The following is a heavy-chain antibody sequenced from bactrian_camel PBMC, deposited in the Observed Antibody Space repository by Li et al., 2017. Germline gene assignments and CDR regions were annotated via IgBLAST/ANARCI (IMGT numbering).Heavy chain of an antibody. CDR3: AADSPTARADVRTLYAMY. J-gene: IGHJ4*01. CDR1: TSTSRGVC. Sequence: HVQLVESGGGSVRAGGSLTLSCEVKHTSTSRGVCMGWLRQAPGGEREGVAVIDSDGVTSYAESVKGRFTISKASAKDTLYLQMNNLKPEDTAVYYCAADSPTARADVRTLYAMYLGQGTQVTV. V-gene: IGHV3S26*01. CDR2: IDSDGVT. D-gene: IGHD3*01.